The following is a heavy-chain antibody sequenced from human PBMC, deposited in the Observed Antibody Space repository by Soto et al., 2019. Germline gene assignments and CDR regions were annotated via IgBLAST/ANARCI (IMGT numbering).Heavy chain of an antibody. CDR1: GYTFSNYY. Sequence: ASVKVSCKAFGYTFSNYYIHWVRQAPGQGLEWMGVFNPTGGSTSYAQKFQGRVTMTRDTSTSTVYMELSSLRSEDTAVYYCARRKATYYYDSSGDTNAFDSWGQGTMVTVS. J-gene: IGHJ3*02. CDR2: FNPTGGST. CDR3: ARRKATYYYDSSGDTNAFDS. V-gene: IGHV1-46*01. D-gene: IGHD3-22*01.